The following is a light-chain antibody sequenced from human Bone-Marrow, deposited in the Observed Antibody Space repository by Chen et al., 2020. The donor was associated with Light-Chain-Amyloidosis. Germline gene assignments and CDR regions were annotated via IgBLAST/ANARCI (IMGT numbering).Light chain of an antibody. V-gene: IGLV3-21*02. Sequence: SYVLTQPSSVSVPPGPTATLACGGNNIRSTSVHWYQQTPGQAPLLVVYDDSDRPSGIPERLSGSNSGNTATMTISRVEAGDEADYYCQVWDRSSDRPVFGGGTKLTVL. J-gene: IGLJ3*02. CDR2: DDS. CDR1: NIRSTS. CDR3: QVWDRSSDRPV.